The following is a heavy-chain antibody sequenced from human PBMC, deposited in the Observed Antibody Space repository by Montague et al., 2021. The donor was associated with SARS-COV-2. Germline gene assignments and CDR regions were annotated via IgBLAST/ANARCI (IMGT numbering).Heavy chain of an antibody. D-gene: IGHD3-10*01. CDR2: MHFTGKT. Sequence: SETLSLTCSVSGDSITNHYWSWIRQPAGKGLEWIGRMHFTGKTNFSPFFSSRLTMSADTSKNQFSLKLTSVTAADTAIYFGARDRFDFGAGRQGTIDFWGQGTLVTVSS. CDR1: GDSITNHY. CDR3: ARDRFDFGAGRQGTIDF. J-gene: IGHJ4*02. V-gene: IGHV4-4*07.